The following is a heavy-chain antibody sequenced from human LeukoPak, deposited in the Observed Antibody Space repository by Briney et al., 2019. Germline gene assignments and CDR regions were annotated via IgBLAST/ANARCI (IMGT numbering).Heavy chain of an antibody. V-gene: IGHV1-2*02. CDR1: GYTFTGYF. J-gene: IGHJ6*03. CDR3: ARGPGGRSGYYPLEDYYYYYYMDV. Sequence: ASAKVSCKASGYTFTGYFMHWVRQAPGQGLEWMGWINPNSGGTNYAQKFQGRVTMTRDTSISTAYMELSRLRSDDTAVYYCARGPGGRSGYYPLEDYYYYYYMDVWGKGTAVTVSS. CDR2: INPNSGGT. D-gene: IGHD3-22*01.